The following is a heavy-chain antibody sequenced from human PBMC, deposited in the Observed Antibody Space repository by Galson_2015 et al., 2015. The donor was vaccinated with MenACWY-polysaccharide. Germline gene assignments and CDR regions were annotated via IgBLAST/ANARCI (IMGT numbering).Heavy chain of an antibody. D-gene: IGHD4-17*01. J-gene: IGHJ4*02. V-gene: IGHV3-30-3*01. Sequence: SLRLSCAASGFTFSSYAMHWVRQAPGKGLEWVAVISYDGSNKYYADSVKGRFIISRDNSKNTLYLQMNSLRVEDTAVYSCARGQDGGDFDYWGQGTLVTVSS. CDR3: ARGQDGGDFDY. CDR1: GFTFSSYA. CDR2: ISYDGSNK.